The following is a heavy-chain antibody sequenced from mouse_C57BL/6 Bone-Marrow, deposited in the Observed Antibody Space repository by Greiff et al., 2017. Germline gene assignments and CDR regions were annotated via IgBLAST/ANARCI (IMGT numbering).Heavy chain of an antibody. V-gene: IGHV1-19*01. CDR3: ARRGILSYLHY. J-gene: IGHJ4*01. D-gene: IGHD1-1*02. CDR2: INPYNGGT. CDR1: GYTFTDYY. Sequence: VQLKESGPVLVKPGASVKMSCKASGYTFTDYYMNWVKQSHGKSLEWIGVINPYNGGTSYNQKFKGKATLTVDKSSSTAYMELNSLTSEDSAVYYCARRGILSYLHYWGQGTSVTVSS.